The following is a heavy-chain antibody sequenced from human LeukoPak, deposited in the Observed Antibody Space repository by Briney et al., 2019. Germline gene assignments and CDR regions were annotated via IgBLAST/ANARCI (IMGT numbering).Heavy chain of an antibody. CDR1: GFSFSTYA. J-gene: IGHJ5*02. V-gene: IGHV3-23*01. CDR2: ISASGVST. D-gene: IGHD2-8*01. Sequence: PGGSLGLSCATSGFSFSTYAMSWIRQAPGKGLEWVSAISASGVSTYSADSVKGRFTISRDNSKNTLYLQMNSLRAEDTAVYYCAKSLVGVFRGFDPWGQGTLVTVSS. CDR3: AKSLVGVFRGFDP.